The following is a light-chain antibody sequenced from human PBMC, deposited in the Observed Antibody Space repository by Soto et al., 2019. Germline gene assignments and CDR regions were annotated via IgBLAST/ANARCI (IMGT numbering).Light chain of an antibody. CDR1: SSNIGPTYD. Sequence: QSVLTQPPSVSGAPGQRVTISCTGSSSNIGPTYDVHWYQQLPGTAPKLLIYANTNRPSGVPDRFSGSKSGTSASLAITGRQAEDEADYFCQSYDSSLSGYVFGTGTKLTVL. J-gene: IGLJ1*01. CDR3: QSYDSSLSGYV. CDR2: ANT. V-gene: IGLV1-40*01.